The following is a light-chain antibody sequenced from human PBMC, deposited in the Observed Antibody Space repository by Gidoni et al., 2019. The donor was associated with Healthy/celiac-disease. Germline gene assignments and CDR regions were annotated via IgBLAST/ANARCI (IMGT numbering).Light chain of an antibody. CDR2: GAS. CDR1: QSVNSN. Sequence: EIVMPQSPATLSVSPGERATLSCRASQSVNSNLAWYQQKPGQAPRLLIYGASTRATGIPARFSGSGSGTEFTLTISSLQSEDVAVYYCQQYNNWPRTFGQGTKVEIK. CDR3: QQYNNWPRT. J-gene: IGKJ1*01. V-gene: IGKV3-15*01.